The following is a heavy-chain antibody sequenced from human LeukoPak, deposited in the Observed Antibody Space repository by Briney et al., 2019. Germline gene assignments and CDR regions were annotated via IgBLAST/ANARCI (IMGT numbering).Heavy chain of an antibody. CDR3: AREGVVARDFDY. J-gene: IGHJ4*02. CDR1: GYTLTGYY. D-gene: IGHD2-15*01. CDR2: INPNSGGVT. Sequence: ASVKVSCKASGYTLTGYYMHWVRQAPGQGLEWMGWINPNSGGVTNYAQKFQGRVTMTRDTSISTAFMELRWLTSDDTAFYYCAREGVVARDFDYWGQGTLVTVSS. V-gene: IGHV1-2*02.